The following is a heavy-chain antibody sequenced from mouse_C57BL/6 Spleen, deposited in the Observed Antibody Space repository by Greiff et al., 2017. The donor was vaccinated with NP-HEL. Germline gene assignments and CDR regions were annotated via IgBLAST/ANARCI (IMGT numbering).Heavy chain of an antibody. J-gene: IGHJ2*01. D-gene: IGHD1-1*01. CDR1: GYTFTDYY. CDR3: ARPPFITTVVPYYFDY. CDR2: INPYNGGT. Sequence: EVQLQQSGPVLVKPGASVKMSCKASGYTFTDYYMNWVKQSHGKSLEWIGVINPYNGGTSYNQKFKGKATLTVDKSSSTAYMELNSLTSEDSAVYYCARPPFITTVVPYYFDYWGQGTTLTVSS. V-gene: IGHV1-19*01.